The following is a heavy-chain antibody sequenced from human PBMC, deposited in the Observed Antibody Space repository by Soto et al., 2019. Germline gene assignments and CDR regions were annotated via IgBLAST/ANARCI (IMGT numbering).Heavy chain of an antibody. CDR1: GFTFSSYS. J-gene: IGHJ6*03. Sequence: GGSLRLSCAASGFTFSSYSMNWVRQAPGKGLEWVSYISSSSTIYYADSVKGRFTISRDNAKNSLYLQMNSLRAEDTAVYYCARVSGELFYYYMDVWGKGTTVTVSS. D-gene: IGHD3-10*01. CDR3: ARVSGELFYYYMDV. CDR2: ISSSSTI. V-gene: IGHV3-48*01.